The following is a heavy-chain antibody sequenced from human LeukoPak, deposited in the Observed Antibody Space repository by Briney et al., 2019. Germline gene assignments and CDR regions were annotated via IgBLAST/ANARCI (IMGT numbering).Heavy chain of an antibody. CDR2: ISHSGST. CDR1: GYSISSGYY. J-gene: IGHJ5*02. CDR3: ARRLTYGSGSYWFDP. D-gene: IGHD3-10*01. Sequence: PSETLSLTCTVSGYSISSGYYWGWIRQPPGKGLKWIGSISHSGSTYYNPSLKSRVTISVDTSKNQFSLKLSSLTAADTAVYYCARRLTYGSGSYWFDPWGQGTLVTVSS. V-gene: IGHV4-38-2*02.